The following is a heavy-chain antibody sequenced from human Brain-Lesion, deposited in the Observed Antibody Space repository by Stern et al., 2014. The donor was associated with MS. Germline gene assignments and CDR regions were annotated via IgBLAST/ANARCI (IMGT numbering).Heavy chain of an antibody. V-gene: IGHV4-61*02. CDR1: GGSISSGGYY. D-gene: IGHD2-2*01. Sequence: VQLVESGPGLVKPSQTLSLSCTVSGGSISSGGYYWSWIRQPAGKGLEWIGRIFNRGSPGHNPSPKSRVPISIDTSKTQFPLRLNSMTAADTAVYYCARGRVVPGFQYYATDVWGQGTTVIVSS. J-gene: IGHJ6*02. CDR2: IFNRGSP. CDR3: ARGRVVPGFQYYATDV.